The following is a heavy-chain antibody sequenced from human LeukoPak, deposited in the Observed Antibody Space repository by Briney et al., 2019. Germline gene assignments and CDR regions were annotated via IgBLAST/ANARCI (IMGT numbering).Heavy chain of an antibody. Sequence: PGGSLRLSCTTSGFIFSNYGMHWVRQAPGKGLEWVAFIRHDGSNKYYADSVKGRFTISRDNSKNTLYLQMNSLRAEDTAVYYCAKDAGSSGWYIRGPLDYWGQGTLVTVSS. CDR1: GFIFSNYG. D-gene: IGHD6-19*01. CDR2: IRHDGSNK. CDR3: AKDAGSSGWYIRGPLDY. V-gene: IGHV3-30*02. J-gene: IGHJ4*02.